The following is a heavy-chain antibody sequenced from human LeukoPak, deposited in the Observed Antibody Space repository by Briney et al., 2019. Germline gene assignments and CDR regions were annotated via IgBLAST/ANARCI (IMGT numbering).Heavy chain of an antibody. CDR1: GFTFSSYG. J-gene: IGHJ4*02. CDR2: ISGSGGST. Sequence: GGSLRLSCAASGFTFSSYGMSWVRQAPGKGLEWVSAISGSGGSTYYADSVKGRFTISRDNSKNTLYLQMNSLRAEETAVYYCAKDRSSTRFDYWGQGTLVTVSS. CDR3: AKDRSSTRFDY. V-gene: IGHV3-23*01.